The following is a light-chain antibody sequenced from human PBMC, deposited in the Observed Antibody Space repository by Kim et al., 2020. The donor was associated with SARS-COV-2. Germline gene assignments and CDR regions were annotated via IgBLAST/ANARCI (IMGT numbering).Light chain of an antibody. CDR1: QSISSY. J-gene: IGKJ5*01. V-gene: IGKV3-11*01. Sequence: LSLSPGERATLSCRASQSISSYLAWYQQKPGQAPRLLIYNTFDRAAGIPARFSGSGSGTDFTLTISSLEPEDFAVYYCQQRSNWFFGQGTRLEIK. CDR3: QQRSNWF. CDR2: NTF.